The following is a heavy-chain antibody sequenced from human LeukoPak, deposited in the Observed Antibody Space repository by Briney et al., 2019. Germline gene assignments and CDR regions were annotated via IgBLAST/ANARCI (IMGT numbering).Heavy chain of an antibody. CDR3: AGRRGSSWYLQRYYFDY. CDR1: GGSFSGYY. V-gene: IGHV4-34*01. J-gene: IGHJ4*02. CDR2: INHSGST. D-gene: IGHD6-13*01. Sequence: SETLSLTCAVYGGSFSGYYWSWIRQPPGKGLEWIGEINHSGSTNYNPSLKSRVTISVDTSKNQFSLKLSSVTAADTAVYYCAGRRGSSWYLQRYYFDYLGQGTLVTVSS.